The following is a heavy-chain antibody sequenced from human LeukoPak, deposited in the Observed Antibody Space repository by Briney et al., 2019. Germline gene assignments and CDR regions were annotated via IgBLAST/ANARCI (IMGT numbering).Heavy chain of an antibody. V-gene: IGHV3-30-3*01. CDR2: VSYDGSNK. J-gene: IGHJ3*02. D-gene: IGHD4-23*01. Sequence: PGGSLRLSCAASGFTFSSYPMHWVRQAPGKGLEWVAVVSYDGSNKYYADSVKGRFTISRDNSKNTLYLQMNSLRAEDTAVYYCARNRDELYGRNYGGAFDIWGQGTMVTVSS. CDR1: GFTFSSYP. CDR3: ARNRDELYGRNYGGAFDI.